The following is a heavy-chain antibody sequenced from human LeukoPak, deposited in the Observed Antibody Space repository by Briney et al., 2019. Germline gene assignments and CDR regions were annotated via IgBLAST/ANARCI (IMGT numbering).Heavy chain of an antibody. CDR1: GSTFSTYA. CDR3: ARSVGSGRFDY. Sequence: GGSLRLSCAASGSTFSTYALHWVRQAPGKGLEWVAVILYDAYYADSVKGRFTISRDNSKNTLYLQMNSLRPEDTAVYYCARSVGSGRFDYWGQGTLVTVSS. V-gene: IGHV3-30*04. D-gene: IGHD6-19*01. CDR2: ILYDA. J-gene: IGHJ4*02.